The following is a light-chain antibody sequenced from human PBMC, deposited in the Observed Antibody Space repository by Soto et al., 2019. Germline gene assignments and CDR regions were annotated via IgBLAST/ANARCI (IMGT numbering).Light chain of an antibody. CDR2: SNN. CDR3: ATWDESLNGWV. V-gene: IGLV1-44*01. Sequence: QSVLTQPPSASGTPGQRVTISCSGSSSNVGHNSVDWYQQLPGTAPKLLIYSNNQRPSGVPDRFSGSKSGTSASLAISGLQSEDEADYYCATWDESLNGWVFDVGTKLTVL. CDR1: SSNVGHNS. J-gene: IGLJ3*02.